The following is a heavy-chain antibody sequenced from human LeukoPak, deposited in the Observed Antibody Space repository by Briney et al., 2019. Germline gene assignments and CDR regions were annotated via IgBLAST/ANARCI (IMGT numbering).Heavy chain of an antibody. CDR2: IKSKTAGGTT. CDR3: TALNCGGDCYGQFAY. V-gene: IGHV3-15*07. J-gene: IGHJ4*02. Sequence: GGSLRLSCAASGFTFSNTWMHWVRQAPGKGLEWVGLIKSKTAGGTTDYAAPVKGRFTISRDDSGNTLYVQMNSLKTEDTAVYYCTALNCGGDCYGQFAYWGQGTLVTVSS. CDR1: GFTFSNTW. D-gene: IGHD2-21*02.